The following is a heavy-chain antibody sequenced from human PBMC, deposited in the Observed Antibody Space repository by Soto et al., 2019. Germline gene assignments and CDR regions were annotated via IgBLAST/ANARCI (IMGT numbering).Heavy chain of an antibody. CDR3: ARRVTWAFDV. CDR2: MYYSGST. CDR1: GGSISSSTYY. J-gene: IGHJ3*01. V-gene: IGHV4-39*01. Sequence: QLQLQESGPGLVKPSETLSLTCTVSGGSISSSTYYWGWIRQPPGKGLEWIGSMYYSGSTYYNPSLNSRVTISVDTSNNQFSLKLSSVTAADTAVYYCARRVTWAFDVWGRGTMVTVSS.